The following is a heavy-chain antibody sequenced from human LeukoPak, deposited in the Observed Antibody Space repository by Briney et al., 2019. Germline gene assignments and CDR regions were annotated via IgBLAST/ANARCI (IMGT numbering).Heavy chain of an antibody. D-gene: IGHD6-13*01. V-gene: IGHV3-23*01. Sequence: PGGSLRLSCAASGFTFSSYAMSWVRQAPGKGLEWVSAISGSGGSTYYADSVKGRFTISRDNSKNTLYLQMNSLRAEDTAVYYCAKGGYSSSWPCYYYYMDVWGKGTTVTVSS. J-gene: IGHJ6*03. CDR1: GFTFSSYA. CDR3: AKGGYSSSWPCYYYYMDV. CDR2: ISGSGGST.